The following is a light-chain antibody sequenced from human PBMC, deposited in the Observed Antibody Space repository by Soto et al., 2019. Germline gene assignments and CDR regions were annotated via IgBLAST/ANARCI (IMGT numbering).Light chain of an antibody. Sequence: EIVMTQSPATLSLSPGERATLSCRASQSISSDYLVRYQQKPGQAPRLLIYGASSRATGIPDRFSGGGSGTEFTFTITSLQPEDIAAYYCQQYGNLPLTFGGGTKVDIK. CDR1: QSISSDY. J-gene: IGKJ4*01. V-gene: IGKV3-20*01. CDR3: QQYGNLPLT. CDR2: GAS.